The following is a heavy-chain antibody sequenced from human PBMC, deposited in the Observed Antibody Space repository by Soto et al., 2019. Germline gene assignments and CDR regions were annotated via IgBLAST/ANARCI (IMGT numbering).Heavy chain of an antibody. CDR2: IKQDGSEK. V-gene: IGHV3-7*01. CDR3: ASLGMATTNYYYYYMDV. Sequence: EVQLVESGGGLVQPGGSLRLSCAASGFTFSSYWMSWVRQAPGKGLEWVANIKQDGSEKYYVDSVKGRFTISRDNAKNSLYLQMNSLRAEDTAVYYCASLGMATTNYYYYYMDVWGKGTTVTVSS. J-gene: IGHJ6*03. D-gene: IGHD5-12*01. CDR1: GFTFSSYW.